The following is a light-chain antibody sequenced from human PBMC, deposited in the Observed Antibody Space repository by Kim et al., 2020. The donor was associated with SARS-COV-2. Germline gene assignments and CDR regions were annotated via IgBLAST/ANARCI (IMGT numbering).Light chain of an antibody. CDR2: DAF. CDR1: QSISIY. V-gene: IGKV3-11*01. CDR3: QQRSNWYT. Sequence: EIVLTQSPATLSLSPGERATLSCRASQSISIYLAWYQQKPGQAPRLLIYDAFNRATGIPARFSGSGSGTDFTLTISSLEPEDFAVYYCQQRSNWYTFGQGTKLEI. J-gene: IGKJ2*01.